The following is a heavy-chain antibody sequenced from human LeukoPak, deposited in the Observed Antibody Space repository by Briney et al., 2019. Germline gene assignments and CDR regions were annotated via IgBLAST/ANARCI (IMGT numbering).Heavy chain of an antibody. J-gene: IGHJ4*02. CDR2: ISSSSSYI. CDR1: GFTFSSYS. V-gene: IGHV3-21*01. Sequence: PGGSLRLSCAASGFTFSSYSMNWVSQAPGKGLEWVSSISSSSSYIYHADSVKGRFTISRDNAKNSLYLQMNSLRAEDTAVYYCARAVNYYDSSGYQYWGQGTLVTVSS. CDR3: ARAVNYYDSSGYQY. D-gene: IGHD3-22*01.